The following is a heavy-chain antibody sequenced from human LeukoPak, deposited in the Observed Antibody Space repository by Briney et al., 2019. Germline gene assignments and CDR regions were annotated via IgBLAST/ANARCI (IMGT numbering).Heavy chain of an antibody. D-gene: IGHD6-13*01. V-gene: IGHV4-34*01. J-gene: IGHJ4*02. CDR1: GGSFSGYY. CDR3: ARLRGYQRTPISSSWYSGYYFDY. CDR2: INHSGST. Sequence: SETLSLTCAVYGGSFSGYYWSWIRQPPGKGLEWIGEINHSGSTNYNPSLKSRVTISVDTSKNQFSLKLSSVTAADTAVCYCARLRGYQRTPISSSWYSGYYFDYWGQGTLVTVSS.